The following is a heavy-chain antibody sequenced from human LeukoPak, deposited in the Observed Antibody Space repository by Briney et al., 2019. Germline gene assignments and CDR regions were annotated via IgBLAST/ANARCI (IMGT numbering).Heavy chain of an antibody. CDR2: IRYDGSNK. CDR3: AKDPPAGTSYLDY. D-gene: IGHD6-13*01. V-gene: IGHV3-30*02. Sequence: PGGSLRLSCAASGFTFSDYGMHWVRQAPGKGLEWVAFIRYDGSNKYYADSVKGRFTISRDNSKNTLYLQMNSLRAEDTAVYYCAKDPPAGTSYLDYWGQGTLVTVSS. CDR1: GFTFSDYG. J-gene: IGHJ4*02.